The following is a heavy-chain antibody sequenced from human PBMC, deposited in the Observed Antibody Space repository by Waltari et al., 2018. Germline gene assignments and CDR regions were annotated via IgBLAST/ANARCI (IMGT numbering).Heavy chain of an antibody. CDR2: IYGSDYST. D-gene: IGHD3-10*01. CDR3: SRQYGRGSEHFDY. V-gene: IGHV4-59*08. J-gene: IGHJ4*02. Sequence: QLQLQESGPGLVRPPETRSLTCAVPGGSISSTYWSWIRQPPGRGLEWIGSIYGSDYSTNYNPSLKSRVTLSVDTSKNQFSLNLNSVTAADTAVYYCSRQYGRGSEHFDYWGQGVLVTVSS. CDR1: GGSISSTY.